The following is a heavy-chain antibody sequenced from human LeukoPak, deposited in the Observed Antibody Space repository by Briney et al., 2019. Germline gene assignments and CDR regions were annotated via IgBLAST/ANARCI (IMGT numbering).Heavy chain of an antibody. CDR3: ARDNYPGAFRYYYGMDV. V-gene: IGHV3-33*08. D-gene: IGHD4-11*01. Sequence: GGSLRLSCAASGFTFSSYPMHWVRQAPGKGLEWVAVIWYDGSNKYYADSVKGRFTISRDNSKNTLYLQMNSLRAEDTAVYYCARDNYPGAFRYYYGMDVWGQGTTVTVSS. CDR2: IWYDGSNK. CDR1: GFTFSSYP. J-gene: IGHJ6*02.